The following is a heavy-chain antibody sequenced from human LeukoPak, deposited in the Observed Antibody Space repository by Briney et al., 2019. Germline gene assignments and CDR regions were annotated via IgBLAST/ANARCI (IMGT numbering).Heavy chain of an antibody. J-gene: IGHJ2*01. CDR3: ARPPYSSGSFNL. CDR2: INSDGNST. Sequence: PGGSLRLSCAASGFTFSSYWMHWVRQAPGKGLVWVSRINSDGNSTIYADSVKGRFTISRDNAKNTPYLQMNSLRAEDTAVYYCARPPYSSGSFNLWGRGTLVTVSS. CDR1: GFTFSSYW. V-gene: IGHV3-74*01. D-gene: IGHD6-19*01.